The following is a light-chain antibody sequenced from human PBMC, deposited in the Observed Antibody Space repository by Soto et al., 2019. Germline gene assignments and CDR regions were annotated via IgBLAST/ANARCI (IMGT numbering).Light chain of an antibody. CDR3: SSYTSSSPCV. CDR2: EVS. Sequence: LTQPASVSGSPGQSITISCTGTSSDVGGYKYVSWYQQYPGKAPKLMMYEVSNRPSGVSNRFSGSKSGNTASLTISGLQAEDEADYYCSSYTSSSPCVFGTGTKVTVL. CDR1: SSDVGGYKY. V-gene: IGLV2-14*01. J-gene: IGLJ1*01.